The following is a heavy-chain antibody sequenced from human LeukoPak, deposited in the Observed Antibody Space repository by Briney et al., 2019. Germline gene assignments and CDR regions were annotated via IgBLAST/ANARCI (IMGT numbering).Heavy chain of an antibody. CDR1: GFTFSGYA. J-gene: IGHJ4*02. CDR3: AREAGTSDY. V-gene: IGHV3-7*01. CDR2: IKQDGSEK. D-gene: IGHD1/OR15-1a*01. Sequence: PGGSLRLSCAASGFTFSGYAMSWVRQAPGKGLEWVANIKQDGSEKYYVDSVKGRFTISRDNAKNSLYLQMNSLRAEDTAVYYCAREAGTSDYWGQGTLVTVSS.